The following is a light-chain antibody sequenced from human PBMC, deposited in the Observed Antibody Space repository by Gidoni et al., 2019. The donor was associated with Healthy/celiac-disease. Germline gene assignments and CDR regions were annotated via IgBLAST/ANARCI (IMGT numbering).Light chain of an antibody. CDR3: QQYYSTPLT. V-gene: IGKV4-1*01. Sequence: DIVMTQSPDSLAVSLGERATINCKSSQSVLYSSNNKNYLAGYQQKPGQPPKLLIYWASTRESGVPDRFSGSGSGTDFTLTISSLQAEDVAFYYCQQYYSTPLTFXGXTKVEIK. CDR2: WAS. CDR1: QSVLYSSNNKNY. J-gene: IGKJ4*01.